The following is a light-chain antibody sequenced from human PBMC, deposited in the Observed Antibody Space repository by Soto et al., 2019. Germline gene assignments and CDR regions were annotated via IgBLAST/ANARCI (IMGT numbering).Light chain of an antibody. CDR1: QTVRSSS. CDR2: GAS. J-gene: IGKJ1*01. CDR3: QQYGSSPRT. V-gene: IGKV3-20*01. Sequence: DIVLTQSPGTLSLSPGERATLSCRASQTVRSSSLAWYQQKPGQAPRLLIFGASTRAAGVPDRFSGSGSGTGFTLTISRLEPEDFAVYYCQQYGSSPRTFGQGTKVEIK.